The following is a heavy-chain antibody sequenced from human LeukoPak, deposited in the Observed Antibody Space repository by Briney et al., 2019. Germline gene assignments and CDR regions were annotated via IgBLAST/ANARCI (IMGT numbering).Heavy chain of an antibody. CDR2: INHSGST. J-gene: IGHJ4*02. CDR1: GGSISSYY. D-gene: IGHD6-6*01. V-gene: IGHV4-34*01. CDR3: ARGLGAARYGGNY. Sequence: SETLSLTCTVSGGSISSYYWSWIRQPPGKGLEWIGEINHSGSTNYNPSLESRVTISVDTSKNQFSLKLSSVTAADTAVYYCARGLGAARYGGNYWGQGTLVTVSS.